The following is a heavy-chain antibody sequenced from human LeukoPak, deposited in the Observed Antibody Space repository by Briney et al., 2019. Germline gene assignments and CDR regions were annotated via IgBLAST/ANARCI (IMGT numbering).Heavy chain of an antibody. CDR2: INHSGST. Sequence: SETLSLTCAVYGGSFSGYYWSWIRQPPGKGLEWIGEINHSGSTNYNPSLKSRVTISVDTSKNQFSLKLSSVTAADTAVYYCARHSLGMSFDYWGQGTLVTVSS. D-gene: IGHD7-27*01. CDR1: GGSFSGYY. J-gene: IGHJ4*02. CDR3: ARHSLGMSFDY. V-gene: IGHV4-34*01.